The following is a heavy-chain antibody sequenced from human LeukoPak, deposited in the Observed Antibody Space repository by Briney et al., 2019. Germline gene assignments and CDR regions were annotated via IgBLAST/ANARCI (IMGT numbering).Heavy chain of an antibody. D-gene: IGHD1-26*01. V-gene: IGHV3-21*03. CDR3: ARGPLSGSYGNFYYYLMDV. Sequence: GGSLRLSCAASGFTVSSNDMSWVRQAPGKGLEWVSSISGGSTYYADSVKGRFNITSDNAKNSLYLQVNSQRARDKAVYYCARGPLSGSYGNFYYYLMDVWGKGTTVTISS. J-gene: IGHJ6*03. CDR2: ISGGST. CDR1: GFTVSSND.